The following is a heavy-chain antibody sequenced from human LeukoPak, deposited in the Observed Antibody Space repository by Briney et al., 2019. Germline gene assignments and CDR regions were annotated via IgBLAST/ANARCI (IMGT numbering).Heavy chain of an antibody. CDR1: GFIVSNNH. Sequence: SGGSLRLSCAASGFIVSNNHINWIRQAPGKGLEWVSIIYSGDTTYYSDSVKGRFILSSDNSKNMLYLQMNSLRVEDTAVYYCARERPGSRVLDYWGQGTVATVSS. J-gene: IGHJ4*02. CDR2: IYSGDTT. V-gene: IGHV3-66*01. CDR3: ARERPGSRVLDY. D-gene: IGHD3-10*01.